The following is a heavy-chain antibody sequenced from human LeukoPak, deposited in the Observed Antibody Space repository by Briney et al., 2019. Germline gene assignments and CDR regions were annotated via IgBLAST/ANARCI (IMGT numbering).Heavy chain of an antibody. CDR2: MSHDGSDK. CDR3: ARGVITTFWFDP. D-gene: IGHD3-22*01. V-gene: IGHV3-30*01. J-gene: IGHJ5*02. Sequence: GRSLRLSCAASGLTVSRSDMHWVRQAPGKGLEWVASMSHDGSDKYYADSLKGRFTISRDTSKNTLYLQMNSLRAEDTAVYYCARGVITTFWFDPWGQGTLVTVSS. CDR1: GLTVSRSD.